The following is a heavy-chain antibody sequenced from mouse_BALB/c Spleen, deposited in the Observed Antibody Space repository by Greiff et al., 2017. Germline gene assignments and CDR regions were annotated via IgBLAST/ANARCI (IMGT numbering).Heavy chain of an antibody. CDR2: INSNGGST. CDR3: AREKSTALDY. D-gene: IGHD1-2*01. CDR1: GFTFSSYG. Sequence: EVKLMESGGGLVQPGGSLKLSCAASGFTFSSYGMSWVRQTPDKRLELVATINSNGGSTYYPDSVKGRFTISRDNAKNTLYLQMSSLKSEDTAMYYCAREKSTALDYWGQGTTLTVSS. V-gene: IGHV5-6-3*01. J-gene: IGHJ2*01.